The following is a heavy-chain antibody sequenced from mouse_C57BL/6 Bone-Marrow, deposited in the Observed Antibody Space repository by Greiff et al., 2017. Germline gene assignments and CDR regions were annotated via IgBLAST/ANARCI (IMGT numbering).Heavy chain of an antibody. D-gene: IGHD1-1*01. CDR3: ARENLFITTVGYAMDY. J-gene: IGHJ4*01. CDR1: GYTFTSYW. V-gene: IGHV1-55*01. Sequence: VQLQQPGAELVKPGASVKMSCKASGYTFTSYWITWVKQRPGQGLEWIGDIYPGSGSTNYNEKFKGKATLTVDTSSSTAYMQLSSLTSEDSAVYYCARENLFITTVGYAMDYWGQGTSVTVSA. CDR2: IYPGSGST.